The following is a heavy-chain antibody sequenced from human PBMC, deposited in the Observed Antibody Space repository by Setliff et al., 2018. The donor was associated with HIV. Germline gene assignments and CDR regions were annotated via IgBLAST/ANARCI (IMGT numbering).Heavy chain of an antibody. CDR1: GFTFSSYG. CDR2: IRYDGTNK. D-gene: IGHD3-16*02. CDR3: AIGRQGYHYGMDV. V-gene: IGHV3-30*02. Sequence: QSGGSLRLSCAASGFTFSSYGMHWVRQAPGKGLEWVAFIRYDGTNKYYADSVKGRFTISRDNSKNTLYLQMNSLRAEDTAVYYCAIGRQGYHYGMDVWGQGTTVTVSS. J-gene: IGHJ6*02.